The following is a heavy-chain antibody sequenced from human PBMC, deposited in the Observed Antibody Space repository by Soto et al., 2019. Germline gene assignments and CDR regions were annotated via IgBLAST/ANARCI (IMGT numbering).Heavy chain of an antibody. D-gene: IGHD2-15*01. Sequence: EVQLLESGGGLVEPGGSLSLSCAASGFSFSSYVMSWVRQAPGKGLEWVSIISESGTSTYYADSVKGRFTISRDNSQNTLYLQMNSLRGEDTALYYCAKGGLYCSGGSCYFNWFDPWGQGTLVTVSS. J-gene: IGHJ5*02. CDR3: AKGGLYCSGGSCYFNWFDP. CDR2: ISESGTST. CDR1: GFSFSSYV. V-gene: IGHV3-23*01.